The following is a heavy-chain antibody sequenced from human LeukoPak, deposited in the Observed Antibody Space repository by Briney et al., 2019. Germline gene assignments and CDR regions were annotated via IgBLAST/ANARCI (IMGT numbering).Heavy chain of an antibody. CDR1: GFTFSNYA. D-gene: IGHD4-17*01. V-gene: IGHV3-23*01. CDR3: ARRGESASYGDYRFDY. J-gene: IGHJ4*02. CDR2: ISGSSGLT. Sequence: GGSLRLSCAASGFTFSNYALSWVRQAPGRGLEWVSAISGSSGLTYYADSVKGRFTISRDNSKNTLFLQMNSLRAEDTAVYYCARRGESASYGDYRFDYWGQGTLVTVSS.